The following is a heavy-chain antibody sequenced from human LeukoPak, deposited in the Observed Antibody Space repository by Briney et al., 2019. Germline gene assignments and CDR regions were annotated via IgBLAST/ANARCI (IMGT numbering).Heavy chain of an antibody. CDR2: INWNGGST. CDR3: AKPGEDGDYYYYMDV. V-gene: IGHV3-20*04. J-gene: IGHJ6*03. D-gene: IGHD1-14*01. CDR1: GFTFGTYW. Sequence: PGGSLRLSCGASGFTFGTYWMHWVRQAPGKGLVWVSGINWNGGSTGYADSVKGRFTISRDNAKNSLYLQMNSLRAEDTAVYYCAKPGEDGDYYYYMDVWGKGTTVTVSS.